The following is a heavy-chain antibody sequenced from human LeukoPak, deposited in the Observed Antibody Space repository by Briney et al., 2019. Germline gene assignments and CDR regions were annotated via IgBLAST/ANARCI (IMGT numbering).Heavy chain of an antibody. D-gene: IGHD3-22*01. CDR3: ARDHYESSGYSDY. Sequence: ASVKVSCKASGYTFTGYYMHWVRQAPGQGLEWMGWINPNSGGTNYAQKFQGRVTMTRDTSISTAYMELSRLRSDDTAVYYCARDHYESSGYSDYWGQGTLVTVSS. V-gene: IGHV1-2*02. J-gene: IGHJ4*02. CDR1: GYTFTGYY. CDR2: INPNSGGT.